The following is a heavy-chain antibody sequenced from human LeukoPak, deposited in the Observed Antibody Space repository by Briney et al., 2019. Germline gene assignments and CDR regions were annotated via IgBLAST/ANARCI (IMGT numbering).Heavy chain of an antibody. Sequence: SETLSLTCTVSGGSISSSSYYWGWIRQPPGKGLEWIGSIYYSGSTYYNPSLKSRVTISVDTSKNQFSLKLSSVTAADTAVYYCARVVAQGAFDIWGQGTMVTVSS. D-gene: IGHD2-15*01. CDR2: IYYSGST. CDR1: GGSISSSSYY. CDR3: ARVVAQGAFDI. J-gene: IGHJ3*02. V-gene: IGHV4-39*07.